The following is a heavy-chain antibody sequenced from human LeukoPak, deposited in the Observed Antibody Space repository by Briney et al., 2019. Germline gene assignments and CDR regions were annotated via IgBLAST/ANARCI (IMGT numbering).Heavy chain of an antibody. CDR2: ISGSGGST. CDR1: GFTFSSYA. V-gene: IGHV3-23*01. J-gene: IGHJ4*02. D-gene: IGHD3-22*01. Sequence: GGSLRLSCATSGFTFSSYAMSWVRQAPGKGLEWVSAISGSGGSTYYADSVKGRFTISRDNSKNTLYLQMNSLRAEDTAVYYCARRYYYDSSGYSYYFDYWGQGTLVTVSS. CDR3: ARRYYYDSSGYSYYFDY.